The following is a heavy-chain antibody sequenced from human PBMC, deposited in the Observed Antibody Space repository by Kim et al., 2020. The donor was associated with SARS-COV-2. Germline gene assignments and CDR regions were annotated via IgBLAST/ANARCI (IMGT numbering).Heavy chain of an antibody. CDR3: AKDRDSSTYYFDY. Sequence: ADSVKGRFTISSDNSKNTLYLQMNSLRAEDTAVYYCAKDRDSSTYYFDYWGQGTLVTVSS. D-gene: IGHD6-19*01. J-gene: IGHJ4*02. V-gene: IGHV3-33*06.